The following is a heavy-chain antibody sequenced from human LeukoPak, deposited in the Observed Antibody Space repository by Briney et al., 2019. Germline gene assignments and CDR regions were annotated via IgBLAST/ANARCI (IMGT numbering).Heavy chain of an antibody. V-gene: IGHV4-34*01. CDR1: GESFSAYF. CDR3: ARGSSFDGYCSAGACDAGYYDS. CDR2: INHRGSS. Sequence: PSETLSLTCAVYGESFSAYFWNWIRQAPGKPLEYIGEINHRGSSHYNPSLKTRVTLSVDTSKTQFSLKFTSVTAADTAVYFCARGSSFDGYCSAGACDAGYYDSWGQGTPVTVSS. D-gene: IGHD2-15*01. J-gene: IGHJ4*02.